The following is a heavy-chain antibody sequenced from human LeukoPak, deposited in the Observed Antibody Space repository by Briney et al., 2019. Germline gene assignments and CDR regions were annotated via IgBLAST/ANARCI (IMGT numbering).Heavy chain of an antibody. V-gene: IGHV3-48*03. Sequence: GGSLRFSCAASGFTFSSYEMNWVRQAPGKGPEWVSYISSSGSTIYYADSVKGRFTISRDNAKNSLYLQMNSLRAEDTAVYYCARDPPYYYDSCGYEGGDYWGQGTLVTVSS. D-gene: IGHD3-22*01. CDR3: ARDPPYYYDSCGYEGGDY. CDR2: ISSSGSTI. J-gene: IGHJ4*02. CDR1: GFTFSSYE.